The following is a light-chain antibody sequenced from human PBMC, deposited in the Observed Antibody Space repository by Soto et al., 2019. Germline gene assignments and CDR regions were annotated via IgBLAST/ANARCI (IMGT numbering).Light chain of an antibody. CDR1: SSNIGAGYD. V-gene: IGLV1-40*01. CDR2: GNH. Sequence: QSVLAQAPSVSGAPGQRFTISCSGSSSNIGAGYDVHWYQQLPGTAPKLLISGNHNRPSGVPDRFSGSKSGTSASLAITGLQAEDEADYYCQSYDRSLSGFYVFGTGTKVTAL. CDR3: QSYDRSLSGFYV. J-gene: IGLJ1*01.